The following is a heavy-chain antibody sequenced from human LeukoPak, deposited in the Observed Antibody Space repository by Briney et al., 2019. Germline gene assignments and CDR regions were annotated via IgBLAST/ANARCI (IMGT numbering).Heavy chain of an antibody. CDR2: INHSGYT. CDR3: TRMTTGHDY. Sequence: SETLSLTCAVSGVSFSDYYWSWVRQTPGKGLEWIGEINHSGYTNDSPSLKSRVTLSIDTSRKQFSLNLRSVTVADSGIYYCTRMTTGHDYWGQGTLVTVFS. J-gene: IGHJ4*02. V-gene: IGHV4-34*01. D-gene: IGHD4-17*01. CDR1: GVSFSDYY.